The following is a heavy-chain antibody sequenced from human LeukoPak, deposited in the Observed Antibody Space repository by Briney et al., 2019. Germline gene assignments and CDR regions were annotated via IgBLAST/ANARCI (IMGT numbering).Heavy chain of an antibody. D-gene: IGHD3-10*01. J-gene: IGHJ6*03. V-gene: IGHV4-34*01. CDR2: INHSGST. CDR1: GGSFSGYY. CDR3: ARDRITMVRGTYYYYMDV. Sequence: SETLSLTCAVYGGSFSGYYWSWIRQPPGKGLEWIGEINHSGSTNYNPSLKSRVTMSVDTSKNQFSLKLSSVTAADTAAYYCARDRITMVRGTYYYYMDVWGKGTTVTISS.